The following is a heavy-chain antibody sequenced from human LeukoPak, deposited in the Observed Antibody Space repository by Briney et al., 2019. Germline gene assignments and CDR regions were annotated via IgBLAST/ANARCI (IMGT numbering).Heavy chain of an antibody. CDR1: GFTFSSYS. V-gene: IGHV3-21*01. CDR3: ARDGEQLVRFVY. CDR2: ISSSSSYI. D-gene: IGHD6-6*01. J-gene: IGHJ4*02. Sequence: GGSLRLSCAASGFTFSSYSMNWVRQAPGKGLEWVSSISSSSSYIYYADSVKGRFTISRDNAKNSLYLQMNSLRAEDTAVYYCARDGEQLVRFVYWGQGTLVTVSS.